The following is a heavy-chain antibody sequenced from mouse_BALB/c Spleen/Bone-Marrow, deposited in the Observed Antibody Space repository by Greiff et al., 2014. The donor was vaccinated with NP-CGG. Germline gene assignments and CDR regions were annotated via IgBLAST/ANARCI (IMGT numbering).Heavy chain of an antibody. CDR3: ARWDDYASGY. Sequence: EVKLMESGADLVKPGASVKLSCTTSGFNIKDTYMHWVKQRPEQGLEWIGRIDPANGNTKYDPEFQGKATITADTSSNTAYLQLSSLTSEDTAVYYCARWDDYASGYWGQGTTLTVSS. J-gene: IGHJ2*01. CDR2: IDPANGNT. D-gene: IGHD2-4*01. CDR1: GFNIKDTY. V-gene: IGHV14-3*02.